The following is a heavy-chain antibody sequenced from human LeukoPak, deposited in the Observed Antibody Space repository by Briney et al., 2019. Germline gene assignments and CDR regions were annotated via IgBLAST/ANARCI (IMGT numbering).Heavy chain of an antibody. J-gene: IGHJ6*03. D-gene: IGHD1-26*01. Sequence: SETLSLTCIVSNYSISSGYYWGWIRQPPGKWLEWIGSTYHSGSTYYNPSLKSRVTISVDTSKNQFSLKLSSVTAADTAVYYCARGSGSYLGYYYYYMDVWGKGTTVTVSS. CDR3: ARGSGSYLGYYYYYMDV. CDR1: NYSISSGYY. V-gene: IGHV4-38-2*02. CDR2: TYHSGST.